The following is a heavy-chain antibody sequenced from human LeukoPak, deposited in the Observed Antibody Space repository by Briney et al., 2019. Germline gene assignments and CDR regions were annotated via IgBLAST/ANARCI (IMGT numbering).Heavy chain of an antibody. D-gene: IGHD3-22*01. CDR2: IYTSGST. J-gene: IGHJ3*02. CDR1: GGSISSYY. CDR3: ARAKEVVNDDAFDI. V-gene: IGHV4-4*07. Sequence: SETLSLICTLSGGSISSYYWSWIRQPAGKGLEWIGRIYTSGSTNYNPSLKSRVTMSVDTSKKQFSLKLSSVTAADTAVYYCARAKEVVNDDAFDIWGQGTMVTVSS.